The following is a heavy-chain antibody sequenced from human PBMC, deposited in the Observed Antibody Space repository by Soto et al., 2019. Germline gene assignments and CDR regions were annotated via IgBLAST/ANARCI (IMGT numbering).Heavy chain of an antibody. J-gene: IGHJ5*02. CDR1: GGSISSGGYY. CDR3: ARAPEYSGNWGFDP. D-gene: IGHD5-12*01. CDR2: IYYSGST. Sequence: QVQLQESGPGLVKPSQTLSLTCTVSGGSISSGGYYWSWIRQHPGKGLEWIGYIYYSGSTYYNPSLKRRVTISADTSTNNFYLKPSSVTAADTAVYYSARAPEYSGNWGFDPWGQGTLVTVSS. V-gene: IGHV4-31*03.